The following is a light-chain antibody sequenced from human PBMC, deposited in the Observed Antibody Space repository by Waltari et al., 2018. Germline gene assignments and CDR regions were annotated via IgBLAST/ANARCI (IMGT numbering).Light chain of an antibody. CDR3: QQYYSTPPS. CDR2: WAS. V-gene: IGKV4-1*01. Sequence: DIVMTQSPDSLAVSLGERATIHCNSSQSVLYSSNNKNYLAWYQQKPGQPPKLLIYWASTRESGVPDRFSGSGSGTDFTLTISSLQAEDVAVYYCQQYYSTPPSFGGGTKVEIK. CDR1: QSVLYSSNNKNY. J-gene: IGKJ4*01.